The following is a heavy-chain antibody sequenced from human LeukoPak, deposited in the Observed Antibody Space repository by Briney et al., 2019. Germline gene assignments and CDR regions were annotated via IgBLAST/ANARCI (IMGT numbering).Heavy chain of an antibody. D-gene: IGHD3-22*01. Sequence: GGSLRLSCAASGFIFSSYSMNWVRQAPGKGLEWVSSISGSSSYIYYADSVKGRFTISRDNAKKSLYLQMNSLRAEDTAVYYCARDMSEYYNSSGYRVFWGQETLVTVSS. CDR1: GFIFSSYS. CDR3: ARDMSEYYNSSGYRVF. J-gene: IGHJ4*02. V-gene: IGHV3-21*01. CDR2: ISGSSSYI.